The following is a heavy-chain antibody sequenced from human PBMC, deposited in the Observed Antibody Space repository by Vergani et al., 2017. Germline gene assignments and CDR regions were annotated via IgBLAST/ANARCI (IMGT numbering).Heavy chain of an antibody. D-gene: IGHD4-17*01. Sequence: QLQLHQSGPGLVKPSETLSLTCTVSGGSISSYYWSWIRQPPGKGLEWIGYIYYSGSTNYNPSLKSRVTISVDTSKNQFSLKLSSVTAADTAVYYCARDLGDYGIDYWGQGTLVTVSS. V-gene: IGHV4-59*01. CDR2: IYYSGST. CDR3: ARDLGDYGIDY. CDR1: GGSISSYY. J-gene: IGHJ4*02.